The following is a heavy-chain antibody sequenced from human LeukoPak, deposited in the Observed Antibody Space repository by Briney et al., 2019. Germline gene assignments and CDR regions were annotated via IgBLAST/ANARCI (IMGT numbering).Heavy chain of an antibody. Sequence: KPGESLKISCKGSGYSFTSYWIGWVRQMPGKGLEWMGIIYPGDSDTTYSPSFQGQVTISADKSISTAYLQWSSLEASDTAMYYCARPNPHYCSGGSCYSGVYYFDYWGQGTLVTVSS. D-gene: IGHD2-15*01. CDR1: GYSFTSYW. CDR2: IYPGDSDT. CDR3: ARPNPHYCSGGSCYSGVYYFDY. V-gene: IGHV5-51*01. J-gene: IGHJ4*02.